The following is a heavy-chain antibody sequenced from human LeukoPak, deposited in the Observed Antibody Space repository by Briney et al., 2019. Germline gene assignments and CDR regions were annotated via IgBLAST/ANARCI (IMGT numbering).Heavy chain of an antibody. D-gene: IGHD6-19*01. CDR2: ISRSGVAT. CDR3: ARPSFSSGSYFDH. J-gene: IGHJ4*02. Sequence: GGSLRLSCAASGFTFTSFAMSWVRQAPGKGLEWVSTISRSGVATYYANSVRGRFTISRDNAKNSLYLQMNSLSGEDTAVYFCARPSFSSGSYFDHWGQGTLVTVSS. CDR1: GFTFTSFA. V-gene: IGHV3-23*01.